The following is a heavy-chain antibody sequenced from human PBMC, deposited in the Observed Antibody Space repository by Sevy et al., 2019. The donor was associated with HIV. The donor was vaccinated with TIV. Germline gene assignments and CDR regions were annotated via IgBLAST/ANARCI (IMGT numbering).Heavy chain of an antibody. D-gene: IGHD3-10*01. Sequence: ASVKVSCKASGYTFNLLDINWVRQARGQGPEWMGWMNPNIGSTGYAQKFQGRVTMTRDTSISTAYMELSSLTSEDTAVYYCARGIQAGVDYWGQGTLVTVSS. V-gene: IGHV1-8*01. J-gene: IGHJ4*02. CDR3: ARGIQAGVDY. CDR2: MNPNIGST. CDR1: GYTFNLLD.